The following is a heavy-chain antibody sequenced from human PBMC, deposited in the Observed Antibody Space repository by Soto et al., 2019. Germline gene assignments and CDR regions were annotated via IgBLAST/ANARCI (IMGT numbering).Heavy chain of an antibody. CDR1: GYTFTASG. J-gene: IGHJ4*02. D-gene: IGHD4-17*01. CDR3: ARWDDYGASDQYHFDH. Sequence: ASVKVSCKASGYTFTASGISWVRQAPGQGLEWMGWTSIYNGHTEYSPKFLGRVVMTTDTSADTAYLELRSLRPDDAALYYCARWDDYGASDQYHFDHWGQGNLVTVS. V-gene: IGHV1-18*01. CDR2: TSIYNGHT.